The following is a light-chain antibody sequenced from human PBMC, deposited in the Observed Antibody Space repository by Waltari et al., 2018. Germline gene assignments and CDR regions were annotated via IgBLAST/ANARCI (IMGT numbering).Light chain of an antibody. Sequence: QTVVTQEPSLSVSPGGTATLTCALSSGSISTTSYATWYQQSPGQAPRTLVYKANSRSSGVPDRFSGSVLGNKAALTITGAQADDESDYYCALYMGGGIWVFGGGTKLTVL. J-gene: IGLJ3*02. CDR1: SGSISTTSY. V-gene: IGLV8-61*01. CDR3: ALYMGGGIWV. CDR2: KAN.